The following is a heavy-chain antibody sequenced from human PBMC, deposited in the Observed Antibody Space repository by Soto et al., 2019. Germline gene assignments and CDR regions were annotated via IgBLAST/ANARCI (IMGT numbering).Heavy chain of an antibody. CDR1: GGSLSGYY. V-gene: IGHV4-34*01. CDR2: INYSGIT. D-gene: IGHD1-1*01. CDR3: ARTRNLDV. Sequence: QVQLQQWGAGLLKPSETLSLTCAVYGGSLSGYYGNWIRQSPGKGLEWIGEINYSGITNYNPPLKSRVTISIDTSKTQFSLNLSSVTAADTAVYYCARTRNLDVWGQGTTVTVSS. J-gene: IGHJ6*02.